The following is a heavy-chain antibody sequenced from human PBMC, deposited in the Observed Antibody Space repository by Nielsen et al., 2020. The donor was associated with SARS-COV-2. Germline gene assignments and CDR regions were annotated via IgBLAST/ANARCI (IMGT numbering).Heavy chain of an antibody. Sequence: GGSLRLSCAASGFTVSSNYMSWVRQAPGKGLEWVSVIYSGGSTYYADSVKGRFTISRHNSKNTVYLQMNSLRAEDTAVYYCAREVAAAGDYGMDVWGQGTTVTVSS. V-gene: IGHV3-53*04. CDR2: IYSGGST. J-gene: IGHJ6*02. D-gene: IGHD6-13*01. CDR3: AREVAAAGDYGMDV. CDR1: GFTVSSNY.